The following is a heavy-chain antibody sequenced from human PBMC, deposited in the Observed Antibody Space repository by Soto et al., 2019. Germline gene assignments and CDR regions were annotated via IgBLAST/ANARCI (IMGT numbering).Heavy chain of an antibody. CDR2: MNPNSGNT. CDR3: ARGGGIYCSGGSCYSKKRFDP. Sequence: ASVKVSCKASGYTFTSYDINWVRQATGQGLEWMGWMNPNSGNTGYAQKFQGRVTMTRNTSISTAYMELSSLRSEDTAVYYCARGGGIYCSGGSCYSKKRFDPWGQGTLVTVSS. J-gene: IGHJ5*02. CDR1: GYTFTSYD. V-gene: IGHV1-8*01. D-gene: IGHD2-15*01.